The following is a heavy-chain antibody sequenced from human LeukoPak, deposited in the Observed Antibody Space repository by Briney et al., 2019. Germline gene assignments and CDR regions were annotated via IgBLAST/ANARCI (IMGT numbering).Heavy chain of an antibody. J-gene: IGHJ6*04. CDR1: GFTFSDYW. CDR2: ISGSGGST. CDR3: AREGIAVAVRPLGLFGGMDV. D-gene: IGHD6-19*01. Sequence: PGGSLRLSCAASGFTFSDYWIHWVRQAPGKGLVWVSAISGSGGSTYYADSVKGRFTISRDNSKNTLYLQMNSLRAEDTAVYYCAREGIAVAVRPLGLFGGMDVWGKGTTVTVPS. V-gene: IGHV3-23*01.